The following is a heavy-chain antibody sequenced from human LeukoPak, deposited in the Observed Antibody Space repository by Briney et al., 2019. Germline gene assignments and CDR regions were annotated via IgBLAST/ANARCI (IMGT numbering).Heavy chain of an antibody. V-gene: IGHV3-7*05. J-gene: IGHJ4*02. CDR1: GFTFSSYW. CDR3: ARGDYYGSGSFHYYFDY. CDR2: IKQDGSEK. Sequence: PGGSLRLSCAASGFTFSSYWMSWVRQAPGKGLGWVANIKQDGSEKYYVDSVKGRFTISRDNAKNSLYLQMNSLRAEDTAVYYCARGDYYGSGSFHYYFDYWGQGTLVTVSS. D-gene: IGHD3-10*01.